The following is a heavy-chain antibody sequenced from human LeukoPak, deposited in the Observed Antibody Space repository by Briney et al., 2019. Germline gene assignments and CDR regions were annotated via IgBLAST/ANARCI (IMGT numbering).Heavy chain of an antibody. Sequence: ASVKVSCKASGYIFSDYYMHWVRQAPGQGLEWMGIINPSGGSTSYAQKFQGRVTMTRDTSTSTVYMELSSLRSEDTAVYYCARVEQILRYFDWSPFDYWGQGTLVTVSS. V-gene: IGHV1-46*01. CDR1: GYIFSDYY. CDR2: INPSGGST. D-gene: IGHD3-9*01. J-gene: IGHJ4*02. CDR3: ARVEQILRYFDWSPFDY.